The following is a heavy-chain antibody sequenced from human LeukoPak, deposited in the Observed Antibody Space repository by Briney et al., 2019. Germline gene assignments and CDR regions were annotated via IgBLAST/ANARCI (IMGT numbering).Heavy chain of an antibody. CDR3: ARGLADTATDLGGY. J-gene: IGHJ4*02. D-gene: IGHD5-18*01. V-gene: IGHV3-30*03. CDR1: GFTFSSYG. Sequence: GGPLRLSCAASGFTFSSYGMHWVRQAPGKGLEWVAVISYDGSNKYYADSVKGRFTISRDNSKNTLYLQMNSLRAEDTAVYYCARGLADTATDLGGYWGQGTLVTVSS. CDR2: ISYDGSNK.